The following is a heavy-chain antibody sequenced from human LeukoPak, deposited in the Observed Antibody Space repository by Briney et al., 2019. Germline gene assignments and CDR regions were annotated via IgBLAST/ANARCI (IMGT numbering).Heavy chain of an antibody. D-gene: IGHD6-19*01. CDR1: GFTFSSYA. CDR3: ANPRESSGWRVFDY. Sequence: GGSLRLSCAASGFTFSSYAMSWVRQAPGKGLEWVSSISGSGGSTYYADSVKGRFTISRDNPKNTLYLQMNSLRAEDTAVYYCANPRESSGWRVFDYWGQGTLVTVSS. CDR2: ISGSGGST. J-gene: IGHJ4*02. V-gene: IGHV3-23*01.